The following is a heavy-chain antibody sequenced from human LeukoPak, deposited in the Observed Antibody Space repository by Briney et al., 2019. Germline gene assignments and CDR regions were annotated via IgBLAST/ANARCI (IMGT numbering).Heavy chain of an antibody. CDR1: GYTFTSYY. V-gene: IGHV1-46*01. CDR2: INPSGGST. CDR3: ARDHFPTYYYDSGSYYPLDY. Sequence: ASVKVSCKASGYTFTSYYMHWVRQAPGEGLEWMGIINPSGGSTSYAQKFQGRVTMTRDMSTSTVYMELSSLRSEDTAVYYCARDHFPTYYYDSGSYYPLDYWGQGTLVTVSS. D-gene: IGHD3-10*01. J-gene: IGHJ4*02.